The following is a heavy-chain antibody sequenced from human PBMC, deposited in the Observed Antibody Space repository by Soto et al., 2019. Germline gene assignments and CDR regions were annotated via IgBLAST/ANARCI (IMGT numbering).Heavy chain of an antibody. D-gene: IGHD3-10*01. CDR2: ISSSSYHI. CDR1: GLPFSRYS. Sequence: PGGSLRLSCIASGLPFSRYSMNWVRQAPGKGLEWVSSISSSSYHIYYADSVKGRFTISRDNAKNSLYLQMNSLIAEDTALYYCASVLGSRRSGSYPSYWGQGTLVTVSS. CDR3: ASVLGSRRSGSYPSY. J-gene: IGHJ4*02. V-gene: IGHV3-21*01.